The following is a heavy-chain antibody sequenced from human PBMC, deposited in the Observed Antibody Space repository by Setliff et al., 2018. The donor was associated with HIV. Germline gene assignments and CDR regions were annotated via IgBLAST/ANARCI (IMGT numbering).Heavy chain of an antibody. V-gene: IGHV1-46*01. CDR2: IHPSGGST. Sequence: ASVKVSCKASGYTFTSYYIHWVRQAPGKGLEWMGVIHPSGGSTSYAQSFQDRVTMTRETSTSTVYMELSSLRSEETAVYYCARFRYCSGGSCYGGEYWSDPWGQGTLVTVSS. CDR1: GYTFTSYY. J-gene: IGHJ5*02. CDR3: ARFRYCSGGSCYGGEYWSDP. D-gene: IGHD2-15*01.